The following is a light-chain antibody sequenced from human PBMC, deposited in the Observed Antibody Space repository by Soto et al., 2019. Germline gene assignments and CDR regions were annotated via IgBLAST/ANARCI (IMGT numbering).Light chain of an antibody. CDR1: SGHSRYA. CDR3: QTWGTGFQV. Sequence: QPVLTQSPSASASLGASVKLTCTLSSGHSRYAIAWHQKQPGKGPRYLMDLNNDGSHSKGDGIPDRFSGSSSGAERYLIISSLQSEDEADYYCQTWGTGFQVFGGGTKLTVL. V-gene: IGLV4-69*01. J-gene: IGLJ2*01. CDR2: LNNDGSH.